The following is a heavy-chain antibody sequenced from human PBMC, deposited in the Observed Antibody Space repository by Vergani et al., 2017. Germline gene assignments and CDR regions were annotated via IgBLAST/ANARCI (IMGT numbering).Heavy chain of an antibody. CDR1: GFTFSHYS. Sequence: VQMVESGGGLVKPGGSLRLSCVDSGFTFSHYSMNWVRQAPGKGLEWVAVISYDGSNKYYADSVKGRFTISRDNAKNSLYLQMNSLRAEDTAVYYCARDLGSTTVRETHFDYWGQGTLVTVSS. CDR3: ARDLGSTTVRETHFDY. D-gene: IGHD4-11*01. J-gene: IGHJ4*02. CDR2: ISYDGSNK. V-gene: IGHV3-30*03.